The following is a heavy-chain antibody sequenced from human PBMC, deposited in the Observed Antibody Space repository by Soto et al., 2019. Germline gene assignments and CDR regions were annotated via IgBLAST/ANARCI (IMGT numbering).Heavy chain of an antibody. CDR1: GDTFTTYD. CDR2: INPNSGSI. CDR3: ARSRASGNYFPLDF. V-gene: IGHV1-8*01. J-gene: IGHJ4*02. Sequence: ASVKVSCKASGDTFTTYDINWVRQATGHGLEWMGWINPNSGSIGYAQRFQGRVTMTRDTAIRTAYMEVSSLRSDDTAVYYCARSRASGNYFPLDFRGQGTFVTVSS. D-gene: IGHD3-10*01.